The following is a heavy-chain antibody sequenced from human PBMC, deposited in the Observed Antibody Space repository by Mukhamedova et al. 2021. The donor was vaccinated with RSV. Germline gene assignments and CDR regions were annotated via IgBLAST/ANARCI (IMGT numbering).Heavy chain of an antibody. V-gene: IGHV1-46*01. CDR2: INPSGGST. J-gene: IGHJ4*02. Sequence: MHWVRQAPGQGLEWMGIINPSGGSTSYAQKFQGRVTMTRDTSTSTVYMELSSLRSEDTDVYYCASDFGELLGYWGQGTLVTVFS. D-gene: IGHD3-10*01. CDR3: ASDFGELLGY.